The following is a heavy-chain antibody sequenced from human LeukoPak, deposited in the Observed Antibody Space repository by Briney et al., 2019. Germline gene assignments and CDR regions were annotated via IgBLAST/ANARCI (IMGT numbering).Heavy chain of an antibody. Sequence: SETLSLTCAVYGGSYSGYYWSWIRQPPGKGLEWIGDINHSGSTNYNPSLKSRVTISVDTSKNQFSLKLSSVTAADTAVYYCAIGLVWGVISMGYWGQATLVTVSS. J-gene: IGHJ4*02. V-gene: IGHV4-34*01. CDR1: GGSYSGYY. D-gene: IGHD3-10*01. CDR3: AIGLVWGVISMGY. CDR2: INHSGST.